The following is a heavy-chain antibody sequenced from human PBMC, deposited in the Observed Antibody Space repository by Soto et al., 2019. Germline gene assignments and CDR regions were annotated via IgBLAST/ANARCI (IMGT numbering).Heavy chain of an antibody. CDR1: GGSISSGGYY. CDR3: ARRVRGVIIAYNWFDP. D-gene: IGHD3-10*01. V-gene: IGHV4-31*03. CDR2: IYYSGST. J-gene: IGHJ5*02. Sequence: PSETLSLTCTVSGGSISSGGYYWSWIRQHPGKGLEWIGYIYYSGSTYYNPSLKSRVTISVDTSKNQFSLKLSSVTAADTAVYYCARRVRGVIIAYNWFDPWGQGTLVTVSS.